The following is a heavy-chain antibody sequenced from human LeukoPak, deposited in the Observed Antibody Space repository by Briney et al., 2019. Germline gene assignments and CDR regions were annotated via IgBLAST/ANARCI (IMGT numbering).Heavy chain of an antibody. CDR3: ARRAGAYSHPYDY. J-gene: IGHJ4*02. CDR1: GFTFSSYS. V-gene: IGHV3-21*01. D-gene: IGHD4/OR15-4a*01. Sequence: GGSLRLSCAASGFTFSSYSMNWVRRAPGKGLEWVSSISSSSSYIYYADSVKGRFTISRDNAKNSLYLQMNSLRAEDTAVYYCARRAGAYSHPYDYWGQGTLVTVSS. CDR2: ISSSSSYI.